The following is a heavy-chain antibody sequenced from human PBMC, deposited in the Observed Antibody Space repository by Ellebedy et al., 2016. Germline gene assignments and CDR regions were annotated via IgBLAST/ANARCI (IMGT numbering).Heavy chain of an antibody. CDR1: GFTFRNFF. CDR2: ISGGGDIT. Sequence: GGSLRLSXVASGFTFRNFFMTWVRQAPGGGLEWFSTISGGGDITVSADSVKGRFTISRDSSRNTLYLQMNSLRAEDTAVYYCYYGHYSGSWGQGTLVTVSS. V-gene: IGHV3-23*01. D-gene: IGHD4-17*01. J-gene: IGHJ4*02. CDR3: YYGHYSGS.